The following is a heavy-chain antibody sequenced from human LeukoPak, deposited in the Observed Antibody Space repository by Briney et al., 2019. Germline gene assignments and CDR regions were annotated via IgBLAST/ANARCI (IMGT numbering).Heavy chain of an antibody. CDR2: IIPILGIA. CDR1: GGTFSSYT. V-gene: IGHV1-69*02. CDR3: ARVGEADADCSGGSCYSVGTPRYYYYYGMDV. D-gene: IGHD2-15*01. J-gene: IGHJ6*02. Sequence: ASVKVSCKASGGTFSSYTISWVRQAPGQGLEWMGRIIPILGIANYAQTFQGRFTITADKSTSTAYMELSSLRSEDTAVYYCARVGEADADCSGGSCYSVGTPRYYYYYGMDVWGQGTTVTVSS.